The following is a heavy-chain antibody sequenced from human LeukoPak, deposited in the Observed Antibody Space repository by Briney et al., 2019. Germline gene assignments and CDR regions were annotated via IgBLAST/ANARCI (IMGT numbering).Heavy chain of an antibody. J-gene: IGHJ4*02. D-gene: IGHD6-13*01. CDR3: AKFYSSSWYYFDY. CDR2: ISGSGGST. V-gene: IGHV3-23*01. Sequence: GGSLRLSCAASGFTFSSYAMSWVRQAPGKGLEWVSAISGSGGSTNYADSVKGRFTISRDNSKNTLYLQMNSLRAEDTAVYYCAKFYSSSWYYFDYWGQGTLVTVSS. CDR1: GFTFSSYA.